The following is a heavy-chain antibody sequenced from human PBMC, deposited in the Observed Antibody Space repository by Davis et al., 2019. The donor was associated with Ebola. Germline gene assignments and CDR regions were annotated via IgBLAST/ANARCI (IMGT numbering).Heavy chain of an antibody. CDR2: INPATGAT. J-gene: IGHJ4*02. CDR3: ATAENSFGVVLRHYFES. V-gene: IGHV1-2*02. Sequence: ASVKVSCKASGYTFSGYYMHWVRQAPGQGLEWMGWINPATGATYYAQKFQGRLTIAADESTATAYMELSGLGSEDSAIYYCATAENSFGVVLRHYFESWGQGTLVTVSA. D-gene: IGHD3-16*01. CDR1: GYTFSGYY.